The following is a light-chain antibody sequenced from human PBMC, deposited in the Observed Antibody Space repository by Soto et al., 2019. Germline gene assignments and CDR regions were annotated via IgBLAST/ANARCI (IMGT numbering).Light chain of an antibody. J-gene: IGKJ5*01. V-gene: IGKV3-11*01. CDR1: QNVDKF. Sequence: EIELTPSPATLSLSPGETATLSCRASQNVDKFLAWYQQRPGQPPRLLIFDSSNRATGVPVRFSGSGSGTVFTLTIGSLEPEDSAVYYCQQRKNWPPITFGQGTRLEIK. CDR2: DSS. CDR3: QQRKNWPPIT.